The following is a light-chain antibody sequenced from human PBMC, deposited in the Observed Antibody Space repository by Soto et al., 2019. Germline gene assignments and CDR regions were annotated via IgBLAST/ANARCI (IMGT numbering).Light chain of an antibody. J-gene: IGLJ2*01. CDR2: RNN. CDR1: NSNIGRDN. CDR3: AAWADSLSGVV. Sequence: QSVLTQPPSASGAPGQRVTISCSGSNSNIGRDNVYWYQHLPGTTPKLLIYRNNQRPSGVPDRFSGFKSGTSASLAISGLRSEDESDYYCAAWADSLSGVVFGGGTKLTVL. V-gene: IGLV1-47*01.